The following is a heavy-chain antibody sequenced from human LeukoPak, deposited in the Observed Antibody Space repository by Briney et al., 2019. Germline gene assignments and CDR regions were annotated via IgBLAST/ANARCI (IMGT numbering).Heavy chain of an antibody. CDR3: AKVGSTSQFDP. J-gene: IGHJ5*02. CDR1: GFTFSSYG. CDR2: ISYDGSNK. D-gene: IGHD2-2*01. V-gene: IGHV3-30*18. Sequence: GGSLRLSCAASGFTFSSYGMHWVRQAPGKGLEWVAVISYDGSNKYYADSVKCRFTISRDNSKNTLYLQMNSLRAEDTAVYYCAKVGSTSQFDPWGQGTLVTVSS.